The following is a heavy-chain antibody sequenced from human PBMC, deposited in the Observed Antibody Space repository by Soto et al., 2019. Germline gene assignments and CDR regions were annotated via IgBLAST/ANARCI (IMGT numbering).Heavy chain of an antibody. Sequence: ASVKVSCKTSGYTFTNYFIHWVRQAPGQGLEWMGIINPSRGFTTFAEKFHGRVTMTGDTSTTTVYMELSSLTSEDTAVYFCARDLFSSGWSYYYYYGMDVWGQGTTVTVSS. CDR2: INPSRGFT. J-gene: IGHJ6*02. CDR3: ARDLFSSGWSYYYYYGMDV. D-gene: IGHD6-19*01. V-gene: IGHV1-46*01. CDR1: GYTFTNYF.